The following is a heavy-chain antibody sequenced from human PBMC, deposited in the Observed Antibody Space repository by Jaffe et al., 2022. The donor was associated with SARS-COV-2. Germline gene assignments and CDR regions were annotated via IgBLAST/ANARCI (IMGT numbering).Heavy chain of an antibody. J-gene: IGHJ3*02. V-gene: IGHV7-4-1*02. D-gene: IGHD3-16*01. CDR2: INTNTGNP. CDR3: ARDGGQDAFDI. CDR1: GYTFTRYS. Sequence: QVQLVQSGSELKKSGASVKVSCKASGYTFTRYSMNWVRQVPGQGLEWMGWINTNTGNPTYSQGFTGRFVFSLDTSVNTAYLQISSLKAEDTAVYYCARDGGQDAFDIWGQGTMVTVSS.